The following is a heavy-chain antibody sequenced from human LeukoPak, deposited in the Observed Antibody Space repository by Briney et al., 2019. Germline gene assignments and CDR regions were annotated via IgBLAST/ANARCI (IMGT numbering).Heavy chain of an antibody. D-gene: IGHD1-1*01. CDR2: ISWNSGSI. CDR1: GFTFDDYA. V-gene: IGHV3-9*01. CDR3: AKQLDSGGAFDY. Sequence: GGSLRLSCAASGFTFDDYAMHWVRQAPGKGLEWVSGISWNSGSIGYADSVKGRFTISKDNAKNSLYLQMNSLRAEDTALYYCAKQLDSGGAFDYWGQGTLVTVSS. J-gene: IGHJ4*02.